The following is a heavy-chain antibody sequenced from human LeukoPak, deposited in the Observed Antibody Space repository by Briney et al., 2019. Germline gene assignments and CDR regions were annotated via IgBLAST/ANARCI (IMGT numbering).Heavy chain of an antibody. Sequence: GGSLRLSCAASGFTFNNYALSWVRQAPGKGLECVSFISGSGGSTYYADSVNGRFTISRDNSKNTLYLQMNSLRAEDTAVYYCARPLLSDGDCCRLNAFDIWGQGTVVTVSS. CDR1: GFTFNNYA. CDR3: ARPLLSDGDCCRLNAFDI. CDR2: ISGSGGST. V-gene: IGHV3-23*01. J-gene: IGHJ3*02. D-gene: IGHD2-21*01.